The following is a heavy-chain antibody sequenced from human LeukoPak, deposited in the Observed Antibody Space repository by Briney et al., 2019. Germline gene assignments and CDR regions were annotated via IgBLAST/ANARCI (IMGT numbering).Heavy chain of an antibody. V-gene: IGHV4-59*08. D-gene: IGHD5-18*01. CDR1: GGSISSYY. CDR2: SYYTGST. J-gene: IGHJ4*02. CDR3: ATSRSGYSYADY. Sequence: SETLSLTCTVSGGSISSYYWSWIRQPPGKGLEWIGYSYYTGSTNYNPSPKSRATISVDTSKNQFSLNLRSVTAADTAMYYCATSRSGYSYADYWGQGTLVTVSS.